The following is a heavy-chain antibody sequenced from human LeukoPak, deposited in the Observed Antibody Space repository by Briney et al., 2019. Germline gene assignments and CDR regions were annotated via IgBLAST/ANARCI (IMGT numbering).Heavy chain of an antibody. J-gene: IGHJ6*02. CDR1: GFTFSSSA. V-gene: IGHV3-21*01. Sequence: GGSLRLSCAASGFTFSSSAMSWVRQAPGKGLEWVSSISSSSSYIYYADSVKGRFTISRDNAKNSLYLQMNSLRAEDTAVYYCARMSCSSTSCYGYYYYGMDVWGQGTTVTVSS. CDR2: ISSSSSYI. D-gene: IGHD2-2*01. CDR3: ARMSCSSTSCYGYYYYGMDV.